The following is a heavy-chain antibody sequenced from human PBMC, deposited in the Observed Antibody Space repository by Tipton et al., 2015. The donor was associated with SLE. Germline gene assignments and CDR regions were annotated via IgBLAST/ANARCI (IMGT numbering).Heavy chain of an antibody. CDR1: GDSISSSSYY. V-gene: IGHV4-39*07. Sequence: TLSLTCIVSGDSISSSSYYWGWIRQPPGKGLEWVGTVYYTGNTFYNPSLKSRVTISVDTSKNQFSLNLSSVTAADTAVYYCARDEYRYDTTGYHLLGHFDFWGQGTQVTVSS. CDR2: VYYTGNT. J-gene: IGHJ4*02. CDR3: ARDEYRYDTTGYHLLGHFDF. D-gene: IGHD3-22*01.